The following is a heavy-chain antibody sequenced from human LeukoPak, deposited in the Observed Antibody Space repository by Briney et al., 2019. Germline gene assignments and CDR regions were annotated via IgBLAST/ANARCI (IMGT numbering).Heavy chain of an antibody. CDR1: GFTFSSYA. Sequence: TGGSLRLSCAASGFTFSSYAMSWVRQAPGKGLEWVSAISGSGGSTYYADSVKGRFTISRDNSKNTLHLQMNSLRAEDTAVYYCAKARYYDILTGYLYYFDYWGQGTLVTVSS. CDR2: ISGSGGST. V-gene: IGHV3-23*01. D-gene: IGHD3-9*01. CDR3: AKARYYDILTGYLYYFDY. J-gene: IGHJ4*02.